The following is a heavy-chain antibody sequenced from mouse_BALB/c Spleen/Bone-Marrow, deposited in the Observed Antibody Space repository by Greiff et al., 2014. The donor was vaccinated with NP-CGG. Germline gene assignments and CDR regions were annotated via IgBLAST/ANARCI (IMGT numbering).Heavy chain of an antibody. CDR3: SREPSNWGYY. J-gene: IGHJ2*01. V-gene: IGHV1-87*01. Sequence: VQLVESGAELARPGASVKLSCKTSGYTFTTYWMQWVKQRPGQCLEWIGAIYPGEGDTRYTQKFKGKATLTADKSSSTAYIQLSNLTSEDAAVYYCSREPSNWGYYWGQGTTLTVSS. CDR2: IYPGEGDT. CDR1: GYTFTTYW.